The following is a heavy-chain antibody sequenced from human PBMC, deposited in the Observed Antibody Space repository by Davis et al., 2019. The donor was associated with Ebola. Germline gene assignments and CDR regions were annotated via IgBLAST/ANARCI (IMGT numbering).Heavy chain of an antibody. CDR1: GYSFTSYW. J-gene: IGHJ6*02. CDR3: ARLDVLVPAAQVDYYGMDV. D-gene: IGHD2-2*01. CDR2: IDPSDSYT. V-gene: IGHV5-10-1*01. Sequence: GESLKISCQGSGYSFTSYWISWVRQMPGKGLEWMGRIDPSDSYTNYSPSFQGHVTISADKSISTAYLQWSSLKASDTAMYYCARLDVLVPAAQVDYYGMDVWGQGTTVTVSS.